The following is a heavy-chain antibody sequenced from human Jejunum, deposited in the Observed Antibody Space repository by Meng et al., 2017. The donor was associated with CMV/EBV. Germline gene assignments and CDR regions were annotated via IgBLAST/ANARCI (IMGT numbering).Heavy chain of an antibody. Sequence: DMHWVRKAPGKGLEWVAFTRFDGRHSYNADSVRGRFTSSRDNSKNTLYLQMNRLRAEDTAVYYCAKERRLGSTYYFDSSGYYFDSWGQGSLVTVSS. CDR3: AKERRLGSTYYFDSSGYYFDS. V-gene: IGHV3-30*02. CDR1: D. D-gene: IGHD3-22*01. J-gene: IGHJ4*02. CDR2: TRFDGRHS.